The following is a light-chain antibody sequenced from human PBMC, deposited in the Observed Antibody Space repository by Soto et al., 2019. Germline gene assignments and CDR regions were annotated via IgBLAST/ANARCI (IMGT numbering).Light chain of an antibody. CDR3: QQYSNWPPYT. V-gene: IGKV3-15*01. CDR1: QSVSSK. Sequence: EIVMTQSPATLSVSPGERATLSCRASQSVSSKLAWYQQKPGQAPRLLIYAASTRATGIPARFSGIGSGTEFTLTITSLQSEDFAVYYCQQYSNWPPYTFGQGTKLEIK. CDR2: AAS. J-gene: IGKJ2*01.